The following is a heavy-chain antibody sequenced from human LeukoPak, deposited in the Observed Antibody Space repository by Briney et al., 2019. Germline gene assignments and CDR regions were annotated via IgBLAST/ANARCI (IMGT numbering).Heavy chain of an antibody. CDR3: ESGTPQLWSSF. Sequence: GGTLRLSCAASGFTFDSYGMNWVRQAPGKGLEWVSGISGSGVYTYYADSVKGRFTISRDNSKNTLYLLMNSLRVDDTAVYYCESGTPQLWSSFWGQGTLVTVSS. CDR1: GFTFDSYG. D-gene: IGHD5-18*01. V-gene: IGHV3-23*01. CDR2: ISGSGVYT. J-gene: IGHJ4*02.